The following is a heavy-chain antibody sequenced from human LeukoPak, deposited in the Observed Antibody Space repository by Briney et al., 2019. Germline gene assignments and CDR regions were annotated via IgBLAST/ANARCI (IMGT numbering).Heavy chain of an antibody. Sequence: GGSLRLTCAASGFTFIKSWMSWVRQAPGKGLECVSAISGSGGSTYYADSVKGRFTISRDNSKNRLFLQMNSLRAGDTAVYYCARDRGRSARGYYYGMDVWGQGTAVAVSS. J-gene: IGHJ6*02. D-gene: IGHD2-15*01. CDR3: ARDRGRSARGYYYGMDV. V-gene: IGHV3-23*01. CDR2: ISGSGGST. CDR1: GFTFIKSW.